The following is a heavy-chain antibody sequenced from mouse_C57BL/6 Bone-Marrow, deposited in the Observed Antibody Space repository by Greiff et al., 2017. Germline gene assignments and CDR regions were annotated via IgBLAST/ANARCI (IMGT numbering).Heavy chain of an antibody. CDR1: GFNIKDYY. CDR2: IDPEDGDT. V-gene: IGHV14-1*01. J-gene: IGHJ3*01. Sequence: VQLQQSGAELVRPGASVKLSCTASGFNIKDYYRHWVKQRPEQGLEWIGRIDPEDGDTEYAPKFQGKATMTADTSYNTAYLQLSSLTAEDTAVYYCTTGGSNYTWFAYWGQGTLVTVSA. CDR3: TTGGSNYTWFAY. D-gene: IGHD1-1*01.